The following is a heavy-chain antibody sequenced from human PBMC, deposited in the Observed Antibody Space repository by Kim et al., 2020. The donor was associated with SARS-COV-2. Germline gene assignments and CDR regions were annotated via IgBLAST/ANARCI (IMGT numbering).Heavy chain of an antibody. CDR3: ARSHNWGSFDY. CDR1: GYTFASYG. J-gene: IGHJ4*02. Sequence: ASVKVSCKASGYTFASYGISWVRQSPGQGLEWMGWISTFNGNTNYAQKVKGRVTMTTDTSTSTVYLELRSLRSDDTAVYYCARSHNWGSFDYWGQGTLVTVSS. D-gene: IGHD3-16*01. V-gene: IGHV1-18*04. CDR2: ISTFNGNT.